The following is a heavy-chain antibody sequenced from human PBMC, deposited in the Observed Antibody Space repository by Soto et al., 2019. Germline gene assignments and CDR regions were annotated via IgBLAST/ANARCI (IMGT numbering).Heavy chain of an antibody. J-gene: IGHJ6*02. V-gene: IGHV4-59*01. D-gene: IGHD3-3*01. Sequence: SPTLSLTCTVSGGSISSYYWSWIRQPPGKGLEWIGYIYYSGSTNYNPSLKSRVTISVDTSKNQFSLKLSSVTAADTAVYYCARSPHFGVVHYYYGMDVWGQGTTVTVSS. CDR1: GGSISSYY. CDR2: IYYSGST. CDR3: ARSPHFGVVHYYYGMDV.